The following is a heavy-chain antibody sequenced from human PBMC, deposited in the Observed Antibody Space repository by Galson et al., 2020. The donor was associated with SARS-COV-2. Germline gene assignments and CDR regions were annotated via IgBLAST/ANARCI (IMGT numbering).Heavy chain of an antibody. CDR1: GGSFSGYS. J-gene: IGHJ6*03. D-gene: IGHD3-16*01. V-gene: IGHV4-34*01. CDR2: IKFSGDT. CDR3: SRGHQGFVPCPVLGLGRFYSCYCMDV. Sequence: SETLSLTCAVYGGSFSGYSWTWVRQAPGKGLEWIAEIKFSGDTSYSPSLRSRVTLSVDTSKNQFSLKLRSVSVADTTLYFCSRGHQGFVPCPVLGLGRFYSCYCMDVWGKGTAVAVSS.